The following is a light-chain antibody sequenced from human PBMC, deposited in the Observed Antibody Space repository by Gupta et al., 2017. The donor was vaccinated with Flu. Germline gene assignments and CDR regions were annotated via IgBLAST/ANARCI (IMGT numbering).Light chain of an antibody. V-gene: IGLV3-1*01. CDR2: HDA. CDR3: QAWDSGVVV. J-gene: IGLJ2*01. Sequence: SSVLTQSSSVSVFPGQTATIACSGDKLGDKYVSWYQQKPGQSPVLLLCHDAKRPSGIPERFTGSNSGNTATLTVSEAQVVDEADYYCQAWDSGVVVFGGGTKLTVL. CDR1: KLGDKY.